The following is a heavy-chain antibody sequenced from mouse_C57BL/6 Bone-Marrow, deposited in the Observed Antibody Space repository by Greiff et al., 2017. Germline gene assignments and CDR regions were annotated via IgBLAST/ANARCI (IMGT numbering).Heavy chain of an antibody. V-gene: IGHV1-76*01. CDR3: ARLGPYYFDY. D-gene: IGHD4-1*01. Sequence: QVQLQQSGAELVRPGASVKLSCKASGYTFTDYYINWVKQRPGQGLEWIARIFPGSGNTYYNEKFKGKATLTAEKSSSTAYMQLSSLTSEDSAVYFCARLGPYYFDYWGQGTTRTVSS. J-gene: IGHJ2*01. CDR1: GYTFTDYY. CDR2: IFPGSGNT.